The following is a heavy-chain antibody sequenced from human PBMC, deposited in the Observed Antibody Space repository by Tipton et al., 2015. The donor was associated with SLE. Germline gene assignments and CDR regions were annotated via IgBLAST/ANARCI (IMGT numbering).Heavy chain of an antibody. CDR1: GFTFSSYW. CDR2: INSDGSST. J-gene: IGHJ4*02. Sequence: GSLRLSCAASGFTFSSYWMHWVRQAPGKGLVWVSRINSDGSSTSYADSVKGRFTISRDNAKNTLYLQMNSLRAEDTAVYYCARGPGDYFLGYWGQGTLVTVSS. D-gene: IGHD4-17*01. V-gene: IGHV3-74*01. CDR3: ARGPGDYFLGY.